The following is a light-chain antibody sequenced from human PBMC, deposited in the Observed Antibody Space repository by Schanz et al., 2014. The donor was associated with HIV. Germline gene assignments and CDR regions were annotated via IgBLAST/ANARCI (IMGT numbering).Light chain of an antibody. CDR2: DGS. CDR1: SSDIGGYNY. Sequence: QSALTQPASVSGSPGQSITISCTGTSSDIGGYNYVSWYQQHPGKAPKLMIYDGSNRPSGVPDRFSGSKSGNTASLTVSGLQAEDEADYYCSSYTSGSTYVVFGGGTKLTVL. J-gene: IGLJ2*01. V-gene: IGLV2-14*01. CDR3: SSYTSGSTYVV.